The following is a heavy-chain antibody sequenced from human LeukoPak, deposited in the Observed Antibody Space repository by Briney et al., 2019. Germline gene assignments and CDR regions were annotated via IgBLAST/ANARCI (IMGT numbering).Heavy chain of an antibody. V-gene: IGHV3-23*01. CDR1: GFTFSSYA. CDR2: ISGSGGST. Sequence: QPGGSLRLSCAASGFTFSSYAVSWVRQAPGKGLEWVSAISGSGGSTYYADSVKGRFTISRDNSKNTLYLQMNSLRAEDTAVYYCAKSFRPSFWFDPWGQGTLVTVSS. J-gene: IGHJ5*02. CDR3: AKSFRPSFWFDP.